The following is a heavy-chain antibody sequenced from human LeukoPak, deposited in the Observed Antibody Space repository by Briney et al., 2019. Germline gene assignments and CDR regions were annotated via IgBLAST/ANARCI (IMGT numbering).Heavy chain of an antibody. CDR2: INPSGGST. V-gene: IGHV1-46*01. D-gene: IGHD5-18*01. J-gene: IGHJ4*02. Sequence: ASVKVSCKASGYTFTSYYIHWVRQAPGQGLEWMGIINPSGGSTSYAQKFQGRVTMTRDTSTSTLYMELSSLRSEDTGVYYCARGGWIQLSPFDYWGQGTLVTVSS. CDR1: GYTFTSYY. CDR3: ARGGWIQLSPFDY.